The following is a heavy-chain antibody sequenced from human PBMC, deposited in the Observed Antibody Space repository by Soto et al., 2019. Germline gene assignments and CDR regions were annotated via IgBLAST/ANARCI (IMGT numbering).Heavy chain of an antibody. V-gene: IGHV3-43D*04. CDR1: GFTFHDYA. CDR3: AKDAARIYLYYAMDV. J-gene: IGHJ6*02. D-gene: IGHD6-13*01. Sequence: ELQLVESGGLVVQPGGSLRLSCAASGFTFHDYAMHWVRQAPGKGLEWVSLISWDGGGTYYADSVKGRFTISRDNSKNSLYLQMDYLRVEDTALYYCAKDAARIYLYYAMDVWGQGTTVTVSS. CDR2: ISWDGGGT.